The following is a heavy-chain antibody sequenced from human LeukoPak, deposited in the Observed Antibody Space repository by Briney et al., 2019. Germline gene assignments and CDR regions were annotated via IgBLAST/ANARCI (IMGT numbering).Heavy chain of an antibody. D-gene: IGHD3-22*01. V-gene: IGHV3-33*08. CDR2: IWYDGSNK. Sequence: PGGSLRLSCAASGFTFSGFWMHWVRQAPGKGLEWVTVIWYDGSNKHYADSVKGRFTISRDNSKNTLYLQMDSLRAEDTAVYYCARAFGASSGYSVDYWGQGTLVTVSS. J-gene: IGHJ4*02. CDR3: ARAFGASSGYSVDY. CDR1: GFTFSGFW.